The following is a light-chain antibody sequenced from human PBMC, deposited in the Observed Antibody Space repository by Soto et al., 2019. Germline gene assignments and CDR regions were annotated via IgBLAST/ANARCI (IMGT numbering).Light chain of an antibody. CDR1: QNVNNY. CDR2: VAS. Sequence: PMTLSPGKLSASVCDTSTIICQASQNVNNYLDWYQQKPGRAPRLLIYVASNLDTGIPARFSGSGSGTEFIFTISSLQPEDVATYYCQLCDNLPHTFAGGTKVDIK. CDR3: QLCDNLPHT. J-gene: IGKJ4*02. V-gene: IGKV1-33*01.